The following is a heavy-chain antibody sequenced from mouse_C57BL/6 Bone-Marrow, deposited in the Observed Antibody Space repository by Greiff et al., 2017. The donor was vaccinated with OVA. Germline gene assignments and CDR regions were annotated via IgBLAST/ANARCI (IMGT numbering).Heavy chain of an antibody. CDR3: ARGGLYCGSSYLYVHG. V-gene: IGHV1-69*01. CDR2: IDPSDSST. CDR1: GYTFTSYW. D-gene: IGHD1-1*01. J-gene: IGHJ1*03. Sequence: QVQLQQSGAELVMPGASVKLSCKASGYTFTSYWMHWVKQRPGQGLEWIGEIDPSDSSTNYNQKFKGKSTLTVDKSSSTAYMQLSSLTSEDAAVYYCARGGLYCGSSYLYVHGWGTGTTVTVSS.